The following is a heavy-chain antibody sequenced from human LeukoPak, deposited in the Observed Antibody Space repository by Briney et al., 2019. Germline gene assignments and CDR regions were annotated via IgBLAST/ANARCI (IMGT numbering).Heavy chain of an antibody. CDR3: AREYCSGGSCPFDY. Sequence: SETLSLTCTVSGGSISSYYWSWIRQPPGKGLGWIGYIYYSGSTNYNPSLKSRVTISVDTSKNQFSLKLSSVTAADTAVYYCAREYCSGGSCPFDYWGQGTLVTVSS. D-gene: IGHD2-15*01. V-gene: IGHV4-59*01. J-gene: IGHJ4*02. CDR2: IYYSGST. CDR1: GGSISSYY.